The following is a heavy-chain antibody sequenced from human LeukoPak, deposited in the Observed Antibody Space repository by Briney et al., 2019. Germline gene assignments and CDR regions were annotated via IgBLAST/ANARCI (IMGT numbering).Heavy chain of an antibody. CDR2: IYTSGST. Sequence: PSQTLSLTCTVSGGSISSGSYYWSWIRQPAGKGLEWIGRIYTSGSTNYNPSLKSRVTISVDTSKNQFSLKLSSVTAADTAVYYCARDCSEEAGERIAAAGSPLGLEGEAPNWFDPWGQGTLVTVSS. J-gene: IGHJ5*02. CDR3: ARDCSEEAGERIAAAGSPLGLEGEAPNWFDP. V-gene: IGHV4-61*02. CDR1: GGSISSGSYY. D-gene: IGHD6-13*01.